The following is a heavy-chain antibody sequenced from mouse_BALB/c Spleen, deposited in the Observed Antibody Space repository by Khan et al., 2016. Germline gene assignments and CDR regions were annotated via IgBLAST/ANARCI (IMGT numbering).Heavy chain of an antibody. CDR1: GYSITSDYA. CDR3: ARTADTLYYAMDY. Sequence: VQLVESGPGLVKPSQSLSLTCTVTGYSITSDYAWNWIRQFPGNKLEWMGYISYSGSTSYNPSLKSRIYITRATSKNHFFLQLNSVTTEDTATYYCARTADTLYYAMDYWGQGTSVTVSS. J-gene: IGHJ4*01. CDR2: ISYSGST. V-gene: IGHV3-2*02. D-gene: IGHD1-2*01.